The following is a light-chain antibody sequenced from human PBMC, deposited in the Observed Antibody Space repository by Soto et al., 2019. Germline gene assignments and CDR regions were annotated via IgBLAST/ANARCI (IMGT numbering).Light chain of an antibody. Sequence: DIQMTQSPSTLSASVGDRVTITCRASQSVSTWLAWYQQKPGKAPKLLIYDASNLESGVPSRFSGSGSGTESTLTISSLQPDDFATYYCQQYNSYPGTFG. CDR3: QQYNSYPGT. CDR2: DAS. CDR1: QSVSTW. J-gene: IGKJ1*01. V-gene: IGKV1-5*01.